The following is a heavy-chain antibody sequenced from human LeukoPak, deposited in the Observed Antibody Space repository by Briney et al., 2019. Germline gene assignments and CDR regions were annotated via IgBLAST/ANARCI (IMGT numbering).Heavy chain of an antibody. CDR1: GFTCSSYS. CDR2: IKQDGSEK. CDR3: ARDQTGYYGSGSYQE. D-gene: IGHD3-10*01. Sequence: PGGSLRLSCAASGFTCSSYSMNWVRQAPGKGLVRVANIKQDGSEKYYVDSVRGRFTISRDNAKNSLYLQMNSLRAEDTAVYYCARDQTGYYGSGSYQEWGQGTLVTVSS. J-gene: IGHJ4*02. V-gene: IGHV3-7*03.